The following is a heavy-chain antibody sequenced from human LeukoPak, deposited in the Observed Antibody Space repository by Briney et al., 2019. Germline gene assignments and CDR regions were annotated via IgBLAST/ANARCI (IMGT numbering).Heavy chain of an antibody. J-gene: IGHJ4*02. CDR2: INQDGSEK. Sequence: GGSLRLSCAPSGFTLNTYWMSWVRQAPGKGLEWVANINQDGSEKYYVDSVKGRFTISRDNGKNSLYLQMNGLRAEDTAMYYCTRDFIGGRDYWGQGTLVTVSS. V-gene: IGHV3-7*01. CDR3: TRDFIGGRDY. CDR1: GFTLNTYW. D-gene: IGHD2-15*01.